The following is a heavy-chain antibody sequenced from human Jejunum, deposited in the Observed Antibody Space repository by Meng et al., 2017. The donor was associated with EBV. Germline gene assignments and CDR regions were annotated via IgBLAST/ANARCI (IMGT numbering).Heavy chain of an antibody. CDR1: GFTFSGYA. J-gene: IGHJ4*02. CDR3: VREIRGYYSAY. CDR2: IPYYGSNK. V-gene: IGHV3-30*14. Sequence: VRIVVLGARAAHAGMCLRLSSAASGFTFSGYAWQWVRQAPGVGLEWVALIPYYGSNKNYADSVKGRFTISRDSSKNTLFLQMNSLRAEDTAVYYCVREIRGYYSAYWGQGALVTVSS. D-gene: IGHD3-3*01.